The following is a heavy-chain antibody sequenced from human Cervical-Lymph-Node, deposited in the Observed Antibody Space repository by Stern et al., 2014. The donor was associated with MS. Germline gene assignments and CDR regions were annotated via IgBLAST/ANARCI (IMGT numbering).Heavy chain of an antibody. CDR2: ISVYNGNI. V-gene: IGHV1-18*01. D-gene: IGHD1-26*01. CDR3: TRDRGIMGTTTGDY. Sequence: QLVQSGAEVKKPGASVKVSCKASGFTFSNYGLSWVRQAPGQGLEWMGWISVYNGNIDFAQKFQGRLTMTTDTSTSTVYMELRSLRSDDTAVYYCTRDRGIMGTTTGDYWGQGTLVRVSS. CDR1: GFTFSNYG. J-gene: IGHJ4*02.